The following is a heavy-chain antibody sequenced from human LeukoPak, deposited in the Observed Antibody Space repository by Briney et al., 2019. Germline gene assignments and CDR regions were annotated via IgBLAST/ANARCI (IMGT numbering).Heavy chain of an antibody. CDR2: INAGNGNT. CDR1: GYTFTSYA. CDR3: ARASRYCSGGSCFYYFDY. D-gene: IGHD2-15*01. V-gene: IGHV1-3*01. J-gene: IGHJ4*02. Sequence: ASVKVSCKASGYTFTSYAMHWVRQAPGQRLEWMGWINAGNGNTKYSQKFQGRVTITRDTSASTAYMELSRLRSDDTAVYYCARASRYCSGGSCFYYFDYWGQGTLVTVSS.